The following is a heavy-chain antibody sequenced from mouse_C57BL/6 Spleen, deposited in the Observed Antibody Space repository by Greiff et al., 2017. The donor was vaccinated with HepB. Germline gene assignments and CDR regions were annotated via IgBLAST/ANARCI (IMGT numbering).Heavy chain of an antibody. D-gene: IGHD4-1*01. J-gene: IGHJ4*01. V-gene: IGHV1-82*01. CDR1: GYAFSSSW. Sequence: QVQLKQSGPELVKPGASVKISCKASGYAFSSSWMNWVKQRPGKGLEWIGRIYPGDGDTNYNGKFKGKATLTADKSSSTAYMQLSSLTSEDSAVYCCARALGDWDDYYAMDYWGQGTSVTVSS. CDR3: ARALGDWDDYYAMDY. CDR2: IYPGDGDT.